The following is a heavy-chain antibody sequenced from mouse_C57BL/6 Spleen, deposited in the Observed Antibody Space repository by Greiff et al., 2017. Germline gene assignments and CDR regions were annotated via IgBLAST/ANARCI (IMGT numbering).Heavy chain of an antibody. Sequence: VQLQQPGAELVMPGASVKLSCKASGYTFTSYWMHWVKQRPGQGLEWIGEIDPSDSYTNYNQKFKGKSTLTVDKSSSTAYMQLSSLTSEDSAVYYCAREIDSSGYYAMDYWGQGTSVTVSS. V-gene: IGHV1-69*01. CDR3: AREIDSSGYYAMDY. J-gene: IGHJ4*01. D-gene: IGHD3-2*02. CDR2: IDPSDSYT. CDR1: GYTFTSYW.